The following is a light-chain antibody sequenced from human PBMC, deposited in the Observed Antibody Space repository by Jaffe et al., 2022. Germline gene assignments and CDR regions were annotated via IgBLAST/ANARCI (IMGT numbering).Light chain of an antibody. CDR1: QDIYKK. CDR2: DTV. V-gene: IGKV1-33*01. Sequence: DIQMTQSPSSMSASVGDRVTITCQASQDIYKKLNWYQQKPGKAPTLLIYDTVNLQIGVPPRFSGSGTGTEFTLTISSLQAEDFATYYCQQYDTFRTFGQGTKVEIK. J-gene: IGKJ1*01. CDR3: QQYDTFRT.